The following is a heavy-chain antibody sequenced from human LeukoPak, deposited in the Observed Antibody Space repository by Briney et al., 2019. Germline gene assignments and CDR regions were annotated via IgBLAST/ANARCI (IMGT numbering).Heavy chain of an antibody. Sequence: PSDTLSLTCTVSGGSLSSGDYYWGWIRQPPGKGLEWIVDMYYRGNTYPNPSLKSRVTISVDTSKNQFSLKLSSVTAADTAVYYCASQGSRDYDILTGYYTRWGMDVWGQGTTVTVSS. D-gene: IGHD3-9*01. CDR2: MYYRGNT. J-gene: IGHJ6*02. V-gene: IGHV4-30-4*02. CDR3: ASQGSRDYDILTGYYTRWGMDV. CDR1: GGSLSSGDYY.